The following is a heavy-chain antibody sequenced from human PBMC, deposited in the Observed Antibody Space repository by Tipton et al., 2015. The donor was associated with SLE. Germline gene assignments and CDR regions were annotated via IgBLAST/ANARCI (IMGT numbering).Heavy chain of an antibody. V-gene: IGHV4-39*07. CDR3: ARGSVVADDF. Sequence: TLSLTCTVSGASIGTSNYYWSWIRQPPGKGLEWIGGINHSGNTYYNPSLKSRVTISVDTSKNQLSLKLTSVTAADTAVYYCARGSVVADDFWGQGTLVTVSS. CDR1: GASIGTSNYY. J-gene: IGHJ4*02. CDR2: INHSGNT. D-gene: IGHD2-15*01.